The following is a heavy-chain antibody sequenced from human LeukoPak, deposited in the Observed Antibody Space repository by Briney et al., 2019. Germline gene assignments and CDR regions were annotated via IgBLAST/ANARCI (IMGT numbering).Heavy chain of an antibody. V-gene: IGHV1-8*01. Sequence: GASVKVSCKASGYTFTSYDINWVRQATGQGFEWMGWMNPNSGNTGYAQKFQGRVTMTRNTSISTAYMELSSLRSEDTAVYYCARGTSIGAVAGFWGQGTLVTVSS. CDR1: GYTFTSYD. J-gene: IGHJ4*02. D-gene: IGHD6-19*01. CDR2: MNPNSGNT. CDR3: ARGTSIGAVAGF.